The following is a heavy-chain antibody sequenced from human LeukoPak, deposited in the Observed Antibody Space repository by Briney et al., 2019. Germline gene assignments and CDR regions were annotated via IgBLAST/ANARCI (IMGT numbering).Heavy chain of an antibody. CDR2: ISGSGDTT. V-gene: IGHV3-23*01. D-gene: IGHD3-10*01. CDR3: AKGGLGGSGSYYNLDY. CDR1: GFTFSTYA. J-gene: IGHJ4*02. Sequence: GGSLRLSCAASGFTFSTYAMSWVRQAPGKGLEWVSTISGSGDTTYYADSVKGRFTISRDNSKNTLHLQMKSLRAEDTAVYSCAKGGLGGSGSYYNLDYWGQGTLVTVSS.